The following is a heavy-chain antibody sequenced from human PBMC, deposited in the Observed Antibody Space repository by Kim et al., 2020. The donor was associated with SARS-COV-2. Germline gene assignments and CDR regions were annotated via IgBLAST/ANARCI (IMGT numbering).Heavy chain of an antibody. Sequence: SETLSLTCTISDASISNYYLSWIRQPPGKGLEWIGYLYDTGSADYSPSFKSRVTISVDKSKNQFSLKVTSVTAADTAVYYCARTDGSGRFSSAMDVCGQG. CDR1: DASISNYY. V-gene: IGHV4-59*01. D-gene: IGHD3-10*01. J-gene: IGHJ6*02. CDR3: ARTDGSGRFSSAMDV. CDR2: LYDTGSA.